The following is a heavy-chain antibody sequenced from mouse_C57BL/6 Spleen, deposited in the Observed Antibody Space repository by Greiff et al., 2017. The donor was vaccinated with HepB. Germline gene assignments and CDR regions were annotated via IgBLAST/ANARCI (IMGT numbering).Heavy chain of an antibody. J-gene: IGHJ2*01. CDR3: ARSGATVVAHFDY. V-gene: IGHV1-18*01. CDR2: INPNNGGT. CDR1: GYTFTDYN. Sequence: VQLQQSGPELVKPGASVKIPCKASGYTFTDYNMDWVKQSHGKSLEWIGDINPNNGGTIYNQKFKGKATLTVDKSSSTAYMELRSLTSEDTAVYYCARSGATVVAHFDYWGQGTTLTVSS. D-gene: IGHD1-1*01.